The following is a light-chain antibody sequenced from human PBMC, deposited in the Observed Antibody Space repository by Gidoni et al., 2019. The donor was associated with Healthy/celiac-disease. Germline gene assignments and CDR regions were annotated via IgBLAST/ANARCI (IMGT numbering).Light chain of an antibody. Sequence: ETAMTQSPATLSVSPGERATLSCRASQSVSSNLAWYQQKPGQAPRLLIYGASTRATGIPARFSGSGSGTEFTLTISSLQSEDFAVYYCQQYNNWPRAFGQXTKVEIK. J-gene: IGKJ1*01. CDR1: QSVSSN. CDR2: GAS. CDR3: QQYNNWPRA. V-gene: IGKV3-15*01.